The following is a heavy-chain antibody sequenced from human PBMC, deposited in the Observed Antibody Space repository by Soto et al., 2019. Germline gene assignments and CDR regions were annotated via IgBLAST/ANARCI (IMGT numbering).Heavy chain of an antibody. CDR2: ISTYNGNT. Sequence: VQLVQSGAEVKKPGASVKVSCKASGYTFTTYGISWVRQAPGQGLQWMGWISTYNGNTIYAQNLQGRVTVTTDTSTNTAYMELRSLRSDDTAVYYCVRDELDCTRGVCYTAYYFDYWGQGTLVTVSS. CDR1: GYTFTTYG. D-gene: IGHD2-8*01. V-gene: IGHV1-18*04. CDR3: VRDELDCTRGVCYTAYYFDY. J-gene: IGHJ4*02.